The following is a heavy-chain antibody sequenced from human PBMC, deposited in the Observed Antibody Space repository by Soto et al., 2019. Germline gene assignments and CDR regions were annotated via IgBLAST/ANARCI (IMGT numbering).Heavy chain of an antibody. CDR1: GFTFRRNA. V-gene: IGHV3-30-3*01. CDR3: ARALGGYGSGTSPLPNYRDG. D-gene: IGHD3-10*01. J-gene: IGHJ6*02. CDR2: VSYDGGIK. Sequence: LRLSCAASGFTFRRNAMHWVRQAPGMGREWLAVVSYDGGIKYYADSVQGRYSISRDNSRDTMCLQFNNLRTEDTAIYYCARALGGYGSGTSPLPNYRDGWGQGTTVTVSS.